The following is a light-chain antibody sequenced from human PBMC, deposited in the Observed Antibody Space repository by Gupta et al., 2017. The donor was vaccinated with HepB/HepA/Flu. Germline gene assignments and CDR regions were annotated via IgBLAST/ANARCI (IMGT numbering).Light chain of an antibody. J-gene: IGKJ3*01. CDR3: RQALQTPFT. CDR2: LGS. V-gene: IGKV2-28*01. CDR1: QSLLHSNGYNY. Sequence: DIVMTQSPLSLPVTPGEPASISCRSSQSLLHSNGYNYLDWYLQKPGQSPQLLIYLGSNRASGVPDRFSGSGSGTDCTLKISRVEAEDVGVYYCRQALQTPFTFGPGTKVDIK.